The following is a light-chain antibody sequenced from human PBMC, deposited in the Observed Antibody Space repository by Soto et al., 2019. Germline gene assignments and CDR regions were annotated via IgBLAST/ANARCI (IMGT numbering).Light chain of an antibody. Sequence: QSALTQPASASGSPGQSVTISCTGTSSDVGAYNYVSWYQQHAGKAPKLVIYEVTKRPSGVPDRFSGSKSANTASLTVSGLQAEDEADYYCSSFASSNTGVFVGGTKLTVL. CDR3: SSFASSNTGV. J-gene: IGLJ3*02. V-gene: IGLV2-8*01. CDR1: SSDVGAYNY. CDR2: EVT.